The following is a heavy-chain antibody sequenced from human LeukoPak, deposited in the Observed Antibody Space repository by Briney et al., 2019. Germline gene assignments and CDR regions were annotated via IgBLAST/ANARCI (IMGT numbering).Heavy chain of an antibody. Sequence: SETLSLTCTVSGGSISTYYWSWIRQPPGKGLEWIGYIYYSGSTDYNPSLKSRVTISVDTSKNQFSLKLSSVTAADTAVYHCSRPLLRLPYYIDVWGKGTTVTVSS. CDR3: SRPLLRLPYYIDV. J-gene: IGHJ6*03. CDR1: GGSISTYY. V-gene: IGHV4-59*08. D-gene: IGHD2/OR15-2a*01. CDR2: IYYSGST.